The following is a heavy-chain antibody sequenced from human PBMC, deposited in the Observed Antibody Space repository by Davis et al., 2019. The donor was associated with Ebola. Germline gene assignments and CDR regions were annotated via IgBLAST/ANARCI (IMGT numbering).Heavy chain of an antibody. D-gene: IGHD5-12*01. Sequence: PGGSLRLSCAASGFTFDDCTMHWVRQAPGKGLEWVSLISWNGTSTYYADSVKGRFTISRDNSKNSLYLQMNSLRTEDTALYYCAKEGREWLRFSYFFDYWGQGTLVTVSS. J-gene: IGHJ4*02. CDR2: ISWNGTST. CDR1: GFTFDDCT. V-gene: IGHV3-43*01. CDR3: AKEGREWLRFSYFFDY.